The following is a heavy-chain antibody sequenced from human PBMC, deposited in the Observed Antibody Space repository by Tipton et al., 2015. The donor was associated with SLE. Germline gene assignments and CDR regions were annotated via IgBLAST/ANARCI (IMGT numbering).Heavy chain of an antibody. CDR2: IYSGGST. CDR1: GFTVSSNY. V-gene: IGHV3-53*01. CDR3: ARVRRIAARGAFDI. Sequence: SLRLSCAASGFTVSSNYMSWVRQAPGKGLEWVSVIYSGGSTYYADPVKGRFTISRDNSKNTLYLQINSLRAEDTAVYYCARVRRIAARGAFDIWGQGTMVTVSS. D-gene: IGHD6-6*01. J-gene: IGHJ3*02.